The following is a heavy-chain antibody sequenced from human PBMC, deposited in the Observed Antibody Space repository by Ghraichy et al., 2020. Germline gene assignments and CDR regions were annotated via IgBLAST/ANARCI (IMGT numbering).Heavy chain of an antibody. D-gene: IGHD3-3*01. CDR3: ARDRGSKWSGYYYGMDV. J-gene: IGHJ6*02. CDR1: GGSISSGGYY. Sequence: SETLSLTCTVSGGSISSGGYYWSWIRQHPGKGLEWIGYIYYSGSTYYNPSLKSRVTISVDTSKNQFSLKLSSVTAADTAVYYCARDRGSKWSGYYYGMDVWGQGTTVTVSS. V-gene: IGHV4-31*03. CDR2: IYYSGST.